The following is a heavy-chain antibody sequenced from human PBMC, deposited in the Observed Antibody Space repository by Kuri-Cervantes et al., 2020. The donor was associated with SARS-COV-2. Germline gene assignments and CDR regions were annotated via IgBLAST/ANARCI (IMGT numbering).Heavy chain of an antibody. Sequence: ASVKVSCKASGYTFTGYYMHWVRQAPGQGLEWMGWINPNSGGTNYAQKFQGRVTMTRDTSTSTVYMELSSLRSEDTAVYYCARVGAPVDDYYGSGSYGKLYYYYYGMDVWGQGTTVTSP. CDR1: GYTFTGYY. CDR3: ARVGAPVDDYYGSGSYGKLYYYYYGMDV. J-gene: IGHJ6*02. D-gene: IGHD3-10*01. CDR2: INPNSGGT. V-gene: IGHV1-2*02.